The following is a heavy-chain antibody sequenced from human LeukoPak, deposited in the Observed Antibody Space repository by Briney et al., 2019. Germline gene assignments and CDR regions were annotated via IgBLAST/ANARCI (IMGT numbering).Heavy chain of an antibody. CDR3: ARVAEMATITSYFDY. J-gene: IGHJ4*02. Sequence: PSETLSLTCAVYGGSFSGYYWSWIRQPPGKGLEWIGETNHSGSTNYNPSLKSRVTISVDTSKNQFSLKPSSVTAADTAVYYCARVAEMATITSYFDYWGQGTLVTVFS. D-gene: IGHD5-12*01. V-gene: IGHV4-34*01. CDR1: GGSFSGYY. CDR2: TNHSGST.